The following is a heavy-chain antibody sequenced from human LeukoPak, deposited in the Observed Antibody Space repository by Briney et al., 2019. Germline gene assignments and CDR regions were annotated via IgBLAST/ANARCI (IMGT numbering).Heavy chain of an antibody. V-gene: IGHV1-2*02. CDR3: ARRYCSSTSCYYFDY. J-gene: IGHJ4*02. Sequence: GASLTVSCTASGYTFTDYYMHWVRQAPGQGLEWMGWINANRGGANYAQRFQGRVTMTRDTSITTAYMELSRLKSDDTAVYYCARRYCSSTSCYYFDYWGQGTLVTVSS. CDR1: GYTFTDYY. D-gene: IGHD2-2*01. CDR2: INANRGGA.